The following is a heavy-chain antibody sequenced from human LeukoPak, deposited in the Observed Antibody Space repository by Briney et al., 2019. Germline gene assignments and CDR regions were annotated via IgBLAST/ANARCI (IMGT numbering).Heavy chain of an antibody. CDR1: GYTFTGCY. V-gene: IGHV1-2*02. D-gene: IGHD3-10*01. CDR3: ARVVVGSGSYYNDN. J-gene: IGHJ4*02. Sequence: ASVKVSCKASGYTFTGCYMHWVRQAPGQGLEWMGWINPNSGGTNYAQKFQGRVTMTRDTSISTAYMELSRLRSDDTAVYYCARVVVGSGSYYNDNWGQGTLVTVSS. CDR2: INPNSGGT.